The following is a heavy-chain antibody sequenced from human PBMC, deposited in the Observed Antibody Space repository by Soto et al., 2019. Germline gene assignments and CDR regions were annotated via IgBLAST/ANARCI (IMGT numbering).Heavy chain of an antibody. D-gene: IGHD6-19*01. CDR3: AREGRVGGIDY. J-gene: IGHJ4*02. CDR1: GFTFSIHE. V-gene: IGHV3-48*03. Sequence: PGGSLRLSCAASGFTFSIHEMNWVHQAPGKGLEWVSYISSIGVATYYADSVKGRFTISRDNAKNSLYLQMNSLRAEDTAVYYCAREGRVGGIDYWGQGT. CDR2: ISSIGVAT.